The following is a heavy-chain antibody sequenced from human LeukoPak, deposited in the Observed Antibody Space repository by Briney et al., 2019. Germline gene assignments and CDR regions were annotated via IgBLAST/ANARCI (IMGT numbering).Heavy chain of an antibody. CDR1: GGSISSYY. J-gene: IGHJ2*01. V-gene: IGHV4-59*01. CDR2: IYYSGST. CDR3: SRHPYWYFDL. Sequence: SETLSLTCTVSGGSISSYYWSWIRRPPGKGLEWIGYIYYSGSTNYNPSLKSRVTISVDTSKHQFSLKLSSVTAADTAVYYCSRHPYWYFDLWGRGTLVTVSS.